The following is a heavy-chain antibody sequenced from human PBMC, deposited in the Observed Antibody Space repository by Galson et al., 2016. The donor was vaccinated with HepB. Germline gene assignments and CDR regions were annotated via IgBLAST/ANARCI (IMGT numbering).Heavy chain of an antibody. CDR2: ISRSSGYI. CDR1: GFSFFNYN. J-gene: IGHJ5*02. V-gene: IGHV3-21*01. D-gene: IGHD3-3*01. Sequence: SLRLSCAASGFSFFNYNINWVRQAPGKGLEWVSSISRSSGYIYYADSVKGRFTISRDNARNTLYLQMNSLRVEDTAVYYCARDRAYYDFWSGVNWFDPWGQGTLVTVSS. CDR3: ARDRAYYDFWSGVNWFDP.